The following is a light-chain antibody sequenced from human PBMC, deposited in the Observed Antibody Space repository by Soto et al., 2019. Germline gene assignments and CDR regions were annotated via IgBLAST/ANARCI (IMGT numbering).Light chain of an antibody. CDR1: SSDIGGYNY. J-gene: IGLJ2*01. Sequence: QSALTQPASVSGSPGQSITISCTGTSSDIGGYNYVSWYQQYPGKAPRLMIYDVNNRPSGVSDRFSGSKSGNTATLTISGTQAEDEAVYYYSSYPSGTNVVFFFGGGTKLTVL. CDR3: SSYPSGTNVVFF. CDR2: DVN. V-gene: IGLV2-14*03.